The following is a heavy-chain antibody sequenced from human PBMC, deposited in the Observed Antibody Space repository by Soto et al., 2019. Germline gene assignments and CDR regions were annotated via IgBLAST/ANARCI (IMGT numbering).Heavy chain of an antibody. CDR3: ARDRLRGYDSSGFYS. D-gene: IGHD3-22*01. V-gene: IGHV1-18*01. Sequence: GASVKVSCKASGYTFTSYGISWVRQAPGQGLEWMGWISPYNGNTNFAQKFQDRVTMTTATSTNTVYLELRSLKSDDTAMYYCARDRLRGYDSSGFYSWGQGTMVTVSS. J-gene: IGHJ4*02. CDR2: ISPYNGNT. CDR1: GYTFTSYG.